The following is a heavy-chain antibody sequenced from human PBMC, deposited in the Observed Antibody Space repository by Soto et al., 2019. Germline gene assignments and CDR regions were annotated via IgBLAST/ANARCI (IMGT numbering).Heavy chain of an antibody. CDR1: GFTFSSYA. CDR3: ARDEAAGTLMGYYYYGMDV. J-gene: IGHJ6*02. Sequence: GGSLRLSCAASGFTFSSYAMHWVRQAPGKGLEWVAVISYDGSNKYYADSVKGRFTISRDNSKNTLYLQMNSLRAEDTAVYYCARDEAAGTLMGYYYYGMDVWGQGTTVTVSS. D-gene: IGHD6-13*01. CDR2: ISYDGSNK. V-gene: IGHV3-30-3*01.